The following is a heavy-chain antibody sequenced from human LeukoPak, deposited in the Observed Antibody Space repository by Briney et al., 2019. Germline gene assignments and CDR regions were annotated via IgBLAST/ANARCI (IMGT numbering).Heavy chain of an antibody. CDR3: ARGLRAALGLWFGELPFDY. J-gene: IGHJ4*02. V-gene: IGHV4-59*12. CDR2: IYYSGST. Sequence: PSETLSLTCTVSGGSISSYYWSWIRQPPGKGLEWIGYIYYSGSTNYNPSLKSRVTISVDTSKNQFSLKLSSVTAADTAVYYCARGLRAALGLWFGELPFDYWGQGTLVTVSS. CDR1: GGSISSYY. D-gene: IGHD3-10*01.